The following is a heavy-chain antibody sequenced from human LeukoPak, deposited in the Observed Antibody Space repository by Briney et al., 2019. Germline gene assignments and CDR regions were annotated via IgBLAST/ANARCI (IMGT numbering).Heavy chain of an antibody. J-gene: IGHJ5*02. V-gene: IGHV4-31*03. CDR2: IYYSGST. CDR3: ARGGLLWFGVNWFDP. Sequence: SETLSLTCTVSGGSISSGGYYWSWIRQHPGKGLEWIGYIYYSGSTYYNPSLKSRVTISVDTSKNQFSLKLSSVTAADTAVYYCARGGLLWFGVNWFDPWGQGTLVTVSS. CDR1: GGSISSGGYY. D-gene: IGHD3-10*01.